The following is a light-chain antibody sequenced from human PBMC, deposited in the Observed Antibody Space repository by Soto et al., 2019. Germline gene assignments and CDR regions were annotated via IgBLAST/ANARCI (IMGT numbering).Light chain of an antibody. CDR2: AAS. J-gene: IGKJ2*01. CDR3: QQNYTTPHT. V-gene: IGKV1-39*01. CDR1: QRISNY. Sequence: DIQMTQSPSSLSASVGDRVTITCRASQRISNYLNWYQQKPGKAPKLLIYAASSLQSGVSSRFSGRESGTDFTLTITSLQPEDFATYYCQQNYTTPHTFGQGTKLEIK.